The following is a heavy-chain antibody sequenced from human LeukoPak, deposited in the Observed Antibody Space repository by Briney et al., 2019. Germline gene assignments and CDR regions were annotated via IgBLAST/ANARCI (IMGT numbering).Heavy chain of an antibody. CDR1: GFTVSSNY. D-gene: IGHD3-3*01. J-gene: IGHJ6*03. CDR2: IYSGGST. CDR3: ARVHYDFWSIGYYYYYMDV. Sequence: GGSLRLSCAASGFTVSSNYMSWVRQAPGKGLEWVSVIYSGGSTYYADSVKGRFTISRDNSKNTLYLQMNSLRAEDTAVYYCARVHYDFWSIGYYYYYMDVWGKGTTVTVSS. V-gene: IGHV3-66*01.